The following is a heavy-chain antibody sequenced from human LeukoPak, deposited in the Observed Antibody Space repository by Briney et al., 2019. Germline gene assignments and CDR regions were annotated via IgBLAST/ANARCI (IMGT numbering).Heavy chain of an antibody. Sequence: PGGSLRLSCAASGFTFSSYSMNWVRQAPGKGLVWVSRINSDGSSTTYADSVMGRFTISRDNATNTLYLQINSLRAEDTAVYYCARSTSHYYYYYMDVWGKGTTVTISS. V-gene: IGHV3-74*01. CDR3: ARSTSHYYYYYMDV. CDR1: GFTFSSYS. CDR2: INSDGSST. J-gene: IGHJ6*03.